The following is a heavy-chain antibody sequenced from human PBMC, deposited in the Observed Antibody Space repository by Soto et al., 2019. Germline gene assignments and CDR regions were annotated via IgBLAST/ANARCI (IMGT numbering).Heavy chain of an antibody. CDR1: GGSISSGDYY. CDR3: ARACPAMVDY. D-gene: IGHD5-18*01. V-gene: IGHV4-30-4*01. Sequence: QVQLQEPGPGLVKPSQTLSLTCTVSGGSISSGDYYWSWIRQPPGKGLEGIGYIYYSGSTYYNPPLKSRVTISVDTSKHQCSLKLSSVTAADTGVYYCARACPAMVDYWGQGTMVTVSS. CDR2: IYYSGST. J-gene: IGHJ4*02.